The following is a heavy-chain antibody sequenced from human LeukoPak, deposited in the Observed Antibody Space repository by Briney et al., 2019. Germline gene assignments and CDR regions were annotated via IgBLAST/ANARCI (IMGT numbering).Heavy chain of an antibody. CDR3: ARRVVPAAYYYYGMDV. CDR2: ISSNGGST. D-gene: IGHD2-2*01. CDR1: GFTFSSYA. Sequence: HSGGSLRLSCSASGFTFSSYAMHWVRQAPGKGLEYVSVISSNGGSTYYADSVKGRFTISRDNSKNTLYLQMNSLRAEDTAVYYCARRVVPAAYYYYGMDVWGQGTTVTVSS. J-gene: IGHJ6*02. V-gene: IGHV3-64*04.